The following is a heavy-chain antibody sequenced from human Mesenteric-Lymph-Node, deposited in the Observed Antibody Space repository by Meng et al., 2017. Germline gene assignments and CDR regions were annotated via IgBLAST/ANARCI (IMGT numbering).Heavy chain of an antibody. D-gene: IGHD2-15*01. CDR2: IIPIFGTA. CDR1: GGTFSSYA. CDR3: ARDNCSGGSCYSSFDY. J-gene: IGHJ4*02. V-gene: IGHV1-69*06. Sequence: SSVKVSLKASGGTFSSYAISWVRQAPGQGLEWMGGIIPIFGTANYEQKFQGRVTITADKSTSTAYMEMSRLRSEDTAVYYCARDNCSGGSCYSSFDYWGQGTLVTVSS.